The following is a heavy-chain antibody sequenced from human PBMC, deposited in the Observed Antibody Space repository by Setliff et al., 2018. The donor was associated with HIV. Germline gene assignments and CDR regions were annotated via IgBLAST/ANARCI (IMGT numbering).Heavy chain of an antibody. J-gene: IGHJ6*02. CDR1: GGSISSDNW. D-gene: IGHD2-2*01. V-gene: IGHV4-4*02. CDR3: ARGHCSGTDCYGVDYYGMDV. Sequence: SETLSLTCAVSGGSISSDNWWTWVRQVPGKGLEWIGEIYHSEYTNYNPSLKSRVSMSVDKSKNQFSVKLTSVTAADTAVYYCARGHCSGTDCYGVDYYGMDVWGQGTTVTVSS. CDR2: IYHSEYT.